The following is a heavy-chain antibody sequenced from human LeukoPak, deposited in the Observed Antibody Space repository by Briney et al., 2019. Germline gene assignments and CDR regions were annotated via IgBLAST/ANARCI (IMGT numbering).Heavy chain of an antibody. CDR2: ISGSGGST. D-gene: IGHD6-19*01. Sequence: GGSLRLSCAASGFTFSSYAMSWVRQAPGKGLEWVSAISGSGGSTYYADSVKGRFTISRDNSKNTLYLQMNSLRAEDTAVYYCARQGPVYSSGWYVVDWGQGTLVTVSS. CDR3: ARQGPVYSSGWYVVD. CDR1: GFTFSSYA. V-gene: IGHV3-23*01. J-gene: IGHJ4*02.